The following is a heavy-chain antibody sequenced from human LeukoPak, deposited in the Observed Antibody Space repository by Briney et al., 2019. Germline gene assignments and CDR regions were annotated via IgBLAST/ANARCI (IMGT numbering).Heavy chain of an antibody. J-gene: IGHJ3*02. CDR3: ARHVPLDAFDI. V-gene: IGHV4-59*08. Sequence: SETLSLTCTDSGGSISSYYWSWIRQPPGKGLEWIGYIYYSGSTNYNPSLKSRVTISVDTSKNQFSLKLSSVTAADTAVYYCARHVPLDAFDIWGQGTMVTVSS. CDR1: GGSISSYY. CDR2: IYYSGST.